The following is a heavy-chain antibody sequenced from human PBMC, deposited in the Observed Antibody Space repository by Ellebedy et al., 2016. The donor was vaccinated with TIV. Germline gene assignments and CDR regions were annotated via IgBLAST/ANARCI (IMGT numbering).Heavy chain of an antibody. Sequence: GGSLRLSCAASGFTFSTYAMSWVRQTPGKGLEWVSVISGSGGDTSYTDSVKGRFTISRDNAKNTLYLQMHSRRAEDTAVYYCAKSHDSSGYHYVGAFDIWGLGTMVTASS. CDR2: ISGSGGDT. CDR1: GFTFSTYA. V-gene: IGHV3-23*01. CDR3: AKSHDSSGYHYVGAFDI. D-gene: IGHD3-22*01. J-gene: IGHJ3*02.